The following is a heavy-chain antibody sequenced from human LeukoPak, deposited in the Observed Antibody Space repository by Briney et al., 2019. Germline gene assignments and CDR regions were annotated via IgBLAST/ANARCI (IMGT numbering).Heavy chain of an antibody. V-gene: IGHV1-18*01. Sequence: ASVKVSCKASGYTFTSYGISWVRQAPGQGLEWMGWISAYNGNTNYAQKLQGRVTMTTDTSTSTAYMELRSLRSDDTAVYYCARDRGKYVWGSYRYEGPFDYWGQGTLVTVSS. CDR3: ARDRGKYVWGSYRYEGPFDY. D-gene: IGHD3-16*02. CDR1: GYTFTSYG. CDR2: ISAYNGNT. J-gene: IGHJ4*02.